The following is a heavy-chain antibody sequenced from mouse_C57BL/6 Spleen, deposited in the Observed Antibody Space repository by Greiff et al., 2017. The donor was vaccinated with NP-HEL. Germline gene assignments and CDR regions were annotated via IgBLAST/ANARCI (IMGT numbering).Heavy chain of an antibody. V-gene: IGHV5-6*01. Sequence: EVHLVESGGDLVKPGGSLKLSCAASGFTFSSYGMSWVRQTPDKRLEWVATISSGGSYTYYPDSVKGRFTISRDNAKNTLYLQMSSLKSEDTAMYYCARRAAQAGGNYCDYWGQGTTLTVSS. CDR1: GFTFSSYG. CDR2: ISSGGSYT. D-gene: IGHD3-2*02. CDR3: ARRAAQAGGNYCDY. J-gene: IGHJ2*01.